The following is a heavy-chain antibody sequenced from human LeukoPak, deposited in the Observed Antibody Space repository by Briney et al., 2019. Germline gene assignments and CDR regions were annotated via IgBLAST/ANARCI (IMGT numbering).Heavy chain of an antibody. CDR1: GYSISSGYY. V-gene: IGHV4-38-2*02. D-gene: IGHD6-19*01. CDR3: ARMDIAVAGTIDY. Sequence: SETLSLTCTVSGYSISSGYYWGWIRQPPGKGLEWIGSIYHSGSTYYNPSLKSRVTISVDTSKNQFSLKLSSVTAADTAVYYCARMDIAVAGTIDYWGQGTLVTVSS. J-gene: IGHJ4*02. CDR2: IYHSGST.